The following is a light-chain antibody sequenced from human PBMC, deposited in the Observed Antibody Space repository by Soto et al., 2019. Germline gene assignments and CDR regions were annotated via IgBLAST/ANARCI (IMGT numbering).Light chain of an antibody. Sequence: QSVLTQSLSASASLGSSVKLTCTLCSGHSSYAIAWHQQQPEKGPRYLMKLNSDGSHSKGDGIPDRFSGSSSGAERYLTISSLQSEDEADYYCQTWGTGMVFGGGTKLTVL. CDR2: LNSDGSH. CDR3: QTWGTGMV. V-gene: IGLV4-69*01. J-gene: IGLJ2*01. CDR1: SGHSSYA.